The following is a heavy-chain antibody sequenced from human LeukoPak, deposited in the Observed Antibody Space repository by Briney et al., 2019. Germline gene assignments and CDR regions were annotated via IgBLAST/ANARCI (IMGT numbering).Heavy chain of an antibody. D-gene: IGHD7-27*01. CDR2: IYYSGST. Sequence: KPSQTLSLTCTVSGGSISSGGYYWSWIRQHPGKGLEWIGYIYYSGSTYYNPSLKSRVTISVDTSKNQFSLKLSSVTAADTAVYYCARTHSNWGRWFDPWGQGTLVTVSS. J-gene: IGHJ5*02. CDR3: ARTHSNWGRWFDP. V-gene: IGHV4-31*03. CDR1: GGSISSGGYY.